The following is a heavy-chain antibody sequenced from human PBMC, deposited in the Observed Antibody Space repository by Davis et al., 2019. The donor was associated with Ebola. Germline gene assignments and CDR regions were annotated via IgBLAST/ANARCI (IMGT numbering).Heavy chain of an antibody. CDR2: MNPNSGNT. D-gene: IGHD3-10*01. CDR1: GYTFTSYD. J-gene: IGHJ6*04. CDR3: AISESRGEWPSQIHYYYYAMDV. Sequence: AASVKVSCKASGYTFTSYDINWVRQASGQGLEWMGWMNPNSGNTGYVQKFQGRVTMTRNTSITTAYMELSSLGSEDTAVYYCAISESRGEWPSQIHYYYYAMDVWGEGTTVTVSS. V-gene: IGHV1-8*01.